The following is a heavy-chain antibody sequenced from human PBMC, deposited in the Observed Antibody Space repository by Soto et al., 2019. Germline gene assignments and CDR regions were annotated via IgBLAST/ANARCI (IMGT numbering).Heavy chain of an antibody. CDR2: ISYDGNNK. D-gene: IGHD2-15*01. Sequence: QVQLLESGGGVVQPGRSLRLSCAASGFTFSSYGMHWVRQAPGKGLEWVAVISYDGNNKYYADSVKGRFTISRDNSKNTLYLQMNSLRAEDTALYYCAKDEVLVVAVARDYYGMDVWGQGTTVTVSS. CDR1: GFTFSSYG. V-gene: IGHV3-30*18. CDR3: AKDEVLVVAVARDYYGMDV. J-gene: IGHJ6*02.